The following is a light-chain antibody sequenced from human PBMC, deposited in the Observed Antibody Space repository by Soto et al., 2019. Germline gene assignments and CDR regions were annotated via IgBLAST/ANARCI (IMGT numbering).Light chain of an antibody. CDR1: QSLSGW. J-gene: IGKJ1*01. CDR3: QPYNSYPWT. CDR2: DAS. V-gene: IGKV1-5*01. Sequence: DIQMTQSPATLSASVGDRVTITCRASQSLSGWLAWYQQKPGKAPKLLIYDASSLESGVASRFSGSGSGTEFALTISSLQPDDFATYYCQPYNSYPWTFGQGTKVEIK.